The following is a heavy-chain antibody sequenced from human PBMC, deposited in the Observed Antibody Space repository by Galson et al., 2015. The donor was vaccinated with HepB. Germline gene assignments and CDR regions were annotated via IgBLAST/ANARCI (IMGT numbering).Heavy chain of an antibody. CDR3: ARHCGGDCYYTAFDY. J-gene: IGHJ4*02. CDR2: IYYSGST. CDR1: GGSISSYY. Sequence: LSLTCTVSGGSISSYYWSWIRQPPGKGLEWIGYIYYSGSTNYNPSLKSRVTISVDTSKNQFSLKLSSVTAADTAVYYCARHCGGDCYYTAFDYWGQGTLVTVSS. D-gene: IGHD2-21*02. V-gene: IGHV4-59*08.